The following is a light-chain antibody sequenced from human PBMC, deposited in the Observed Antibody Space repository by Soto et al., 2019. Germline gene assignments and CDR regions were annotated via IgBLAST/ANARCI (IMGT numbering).Light chain of an antibody. V-gene: IGKV1-39*01. CDR1: QTINNY. CDR3: QHTYSSLGNT. CDR2: AAS. J-gene: IGKJ2*01. Sequence: DIQMTQSPSSLSSSVGDRVTITCRASQTINNYLNWYQQKPGKAPQLLIYAASTLQSGVPSRFTGSGSGKEFTLSISSLQPEDFATYYCQHTYSSLGNTFGQGTRLDIK.